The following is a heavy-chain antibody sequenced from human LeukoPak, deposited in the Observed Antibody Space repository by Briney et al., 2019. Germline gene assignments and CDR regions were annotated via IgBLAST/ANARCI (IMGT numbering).Heavy chain of an antibody. J-gene: IGHJ4*02. Sequence: GGSLRLSCAASGFTFSSYAMSWVRQAPGKGLEWVSAISGSGGSTYYADSVKGRFTISRDNAKNSLHLQMNSLRDEDTAVYYCARSTVTPGYWGQGTLVTVSS. CDR2: ISGSGGST. CDR3: ARSTVTPGY. D-gene: IGHD4-17*01. CDR1: GFTFSSYA. V-gene: IGHV3-23*01.